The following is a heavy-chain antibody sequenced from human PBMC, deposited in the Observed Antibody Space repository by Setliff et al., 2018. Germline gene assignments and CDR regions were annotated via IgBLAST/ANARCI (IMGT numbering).Heavy chain of an antibody. CDR3: AFRTYAFDI. J-gene: IGHJ3*02. V-gene: IGHV4-4*07. CDR2: LYPNGNT. CDR1: GGSTNNYH. Sequence: SSETLSLTCTVSGGSTNNYHWTWIRQPAGKGLEWIGRLYPNGNTNYNPSLKRRVNMSADSSKNNLSLRLKYVTAADTAVYYCAFRTYAFDIWGQGT.